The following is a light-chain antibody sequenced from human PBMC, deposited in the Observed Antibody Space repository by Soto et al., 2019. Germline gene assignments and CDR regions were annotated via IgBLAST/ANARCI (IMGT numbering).Light chain of an antibody. CDR2: AAS. CDR3: QQSYSTPLT. V-gene: IGKV1-39*01. J-gene: IGKJ4*01. CDR1: QSISSY. Sequence: MQRAESDSSVSVGGGHRVTITCRASQSISSYLNWYQQKPGKAPKLLIYAASSLQSGVPSRFSGSGPGTDFTLTISSLQPEDFATYYCQQSYSTPLTFGGGTKLAIK.